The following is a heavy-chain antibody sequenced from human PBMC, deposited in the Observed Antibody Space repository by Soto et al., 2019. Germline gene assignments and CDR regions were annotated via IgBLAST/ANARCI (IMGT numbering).Heavy chain of an antibody. J-gene: IGHJ4*02. CDR2: ISGSGGST. D-gene: IGHD3-22*01. CDR3: AKKGGSPYYYDSSGYYWDY. CDR1: GFTFSSYA. V-gene: IGHV3-23*01. Sequence: EVQLLESGGGLVQPGGSLRLSCAASGFTFSSYAMSWVRQAPGKGLEWVSAISGSGGSTYYADSVKGRFTISRDNSKNPLYLQMNSLRAEDTAVYYCAKKGGSPYYYDSSGYYWDYWGQGTLVTVSS.